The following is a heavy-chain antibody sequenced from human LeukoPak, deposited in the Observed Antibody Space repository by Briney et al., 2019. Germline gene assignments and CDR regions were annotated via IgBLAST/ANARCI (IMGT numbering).Heavy chain of an antibody. Sequence: ETLSLTCSVSGGSIIGHWWSWIRQPPGKGLEWIGDVFYSGSNNYNPSLKSRLTISLDTSKNQFSLNLRSVTATDTAMYYCARHGRSTVTTEFDYWGQGTLVTVSS. CDR2: VFYSGSN. J-gene: IGHJ4*02. D-gene: IGHD4-17*01. V-gene: IGHV4-59*08. CDR3: ARHGRSTVTTEFDY. CDR1: GGSIIGHW.